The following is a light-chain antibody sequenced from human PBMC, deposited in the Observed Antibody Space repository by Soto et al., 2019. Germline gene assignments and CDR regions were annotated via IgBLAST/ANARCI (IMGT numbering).Light chain of an antibody. Sequence: EKVMTQSPATLSVSPGERATLSCRASQSVSSNLAWYQLKPGQAPRLLIYGASSRATGIPDRFSGSGSGTDFTLTISRLEPEDFAVYYCQQYGSSPITFGQGTRLEIK. CDR3: QQYGSSPIT. CDR1: QSVSSN. J-gene: IGKJ5*01. CDR2: GAS. V-gene: IGKV3-20*01.